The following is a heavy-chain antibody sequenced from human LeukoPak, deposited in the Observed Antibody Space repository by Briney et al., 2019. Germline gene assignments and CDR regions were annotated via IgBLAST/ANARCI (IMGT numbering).Heavy chain of an antibody. Sequence: GGSLRLSCAASGFTFSSYGMHWVRQAPGKGLEWVAFIRYDGSNKYYADSVKGRFTISRDNSKNTLYLQMNSLRAEDTAVYYCAKDLSVNYYYYMDVWGKGTTVTISS. J-gene: IGHJ6*03. CDR2: IRYDGSNK. CDR1: GFTFSSYG. D-gene: IGHD5/OR15-5a*01. CDR3: AKDLSVNYYYYMDV. V-gene: IGHV3-30*02.